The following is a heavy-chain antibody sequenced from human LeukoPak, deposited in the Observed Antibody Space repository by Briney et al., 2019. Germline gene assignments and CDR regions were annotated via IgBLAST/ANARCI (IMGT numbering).Heavy chain of an antibody. CDR2: ISSRHLTT. Sequence: GGSLRLSCAVSGFTFGSFAMTWVRQAPGKGLEWVSSISSRHLTTYYTDSVKGRFTISRDNSKNTLYLQMNSLRAEDTAVYYCTKDPNGDYVGAFDPWGQGTLVTVSS. J-gene: IGHJ5*02. CDR3: TKDPNGDYVGAFDP. D-gene: IGHD4-17*01. V-gene: IGHV3-23*01. CDR1: GFTFGSFA.